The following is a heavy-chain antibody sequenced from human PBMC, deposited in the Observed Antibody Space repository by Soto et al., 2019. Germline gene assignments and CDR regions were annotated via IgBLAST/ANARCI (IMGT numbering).Heavy chain of an antibody. CDR1: GGSISSGGYY. V-gene: IGHV4-31*03. CDR2: IYYGGST. Sequence: SETLSLTCTVSGGSISSGGYYWSWIRQHPGKGLEWIGYIYYGGSTYYNPSLKSRATISGDTSKNQFSLKLSSVTAADTAVYYCATGGHYYENSGQNAYDHWGQGILVTVSS. CDR3: ATGGHYYENSGQNAYDH. J-gene: IGHJ4*01. D-gene: IGHD3-22*01.